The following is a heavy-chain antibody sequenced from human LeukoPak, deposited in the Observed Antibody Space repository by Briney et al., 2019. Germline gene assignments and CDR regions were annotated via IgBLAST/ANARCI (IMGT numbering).Heavy chain of an antibody. J-gene: IGHJ3*02. CDR3: ASIVWGGGAFEI. CDR1: GGSISSYY. Sequence: PSETLSLICTVSGGSISSYYWSWIRQPPGKGLEWIGYIYYSGSTNYDPSLKSRVTISVDTSKNQFSLKLRSVTAADTAVYCCASIVWGGGAFEIWSPGTMVTVSS. D-gene: IGHD3-16*01. V-gene: IGHV4-59*01. CDR2: IYYSGST.